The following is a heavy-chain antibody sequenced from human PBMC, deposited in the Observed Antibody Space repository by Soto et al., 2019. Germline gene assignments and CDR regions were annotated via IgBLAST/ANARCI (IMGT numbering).Heavy chain of an antibody. CDR2: IYYSGST. J-gene: IGHJ6*02. CDR3: ARPLYSYGPMDV. D-gene: IGHD5-18*01. Sequence: SETLSLTCPVAGGSVSSGSYYWSWIRQPPGKGLEWIGYIYYSGSTNYNPSLKSRVTISVDTSKNQFSLKLSSVTAADTAVYYCARPLYSYGPMDVWGQGTTVTVS. CDR1: GGSVSSGSYY. V-gene: IGHV4-61*01.